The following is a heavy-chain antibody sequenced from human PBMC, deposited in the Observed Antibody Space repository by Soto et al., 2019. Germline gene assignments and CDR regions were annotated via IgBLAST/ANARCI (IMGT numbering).Heavy chain of an antibody. V-gene: IGHV4-59*01. Sequence: SETLSLTCTVSGGSISSYYWSWIRQPPGKGLEWIGYIYYSGSTNYNPSLKSRVTISVDTSKNQFSLKLSSVTAADTAVYYCARGHYDFWSGYKISCLDVWGQGTTVTVSS. CDR1: GGSISSYY. D-gene: IGHD3-3*01. CDR3: ARGHYDFWSGYKISCLDV. J-gene: IGHJ6*02. CDR2: IYYSGST.